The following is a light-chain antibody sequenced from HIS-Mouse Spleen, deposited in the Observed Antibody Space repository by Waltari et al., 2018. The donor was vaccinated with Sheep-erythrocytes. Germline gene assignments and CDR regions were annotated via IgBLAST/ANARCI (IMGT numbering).Light chain of an antibody. V-gene: IGLV2-23*01. CDR2: EGS. J-gene: IGLJ3*02. CDR3: CSYAGSSTWV. CDR1: SSDVGRYNL. Sequence: QSALTQPASVSGSPGQSITISCTGTSSDVGRYNLVSWYQQHPGKAPKPMIYEGSKRPSGVSNRCSGSKSGNTASLTISGLQAEDEADYYCCSYAGSSTWVFGGGTKLTVL.